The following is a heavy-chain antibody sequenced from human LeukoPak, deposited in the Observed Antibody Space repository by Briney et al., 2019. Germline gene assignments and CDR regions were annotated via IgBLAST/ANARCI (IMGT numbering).Heavy chain of an antibody. J-gene: IGHJ4*02. Sequence: PSETLSLTCTVSGGSISSYYWSWIRQPPGKGLEWIGYIYYGGSTDYNPSLKSRVTISIDTSKNQFSLKLSSVTAADTAVYYCARESNIHYYFDSWGQGTLVTVSS. CDR3: ARESNIHYYFDS. CDR1: GGSISSYY. D-gene: IGHD1/OR15-1a*01. V-gene: IGHV4-59*01. CDR2: IYYGGST.